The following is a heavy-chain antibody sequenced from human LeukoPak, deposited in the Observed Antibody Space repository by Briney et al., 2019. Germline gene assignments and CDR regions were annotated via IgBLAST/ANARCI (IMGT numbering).Heavy chain of an antibody. Sequence: TGGSLRLSCAASGFTFSSYAMSWVRQAPGKGLEWVSAISGSGGSTYYADSVQGRFTISRDNSKNTLYLQMNSLRAEDTAVYYCAKVGSGWLTYFDYWGQGTLVTVSS. CDR3: AKVGSGWLTYFDY. CDR2: ISGSGGST. V-gene: IGHV3-23*01. CDR1: GFTFSSYA. D-gene: IGHD6-19*01. J-gene: IGHJ4*02.